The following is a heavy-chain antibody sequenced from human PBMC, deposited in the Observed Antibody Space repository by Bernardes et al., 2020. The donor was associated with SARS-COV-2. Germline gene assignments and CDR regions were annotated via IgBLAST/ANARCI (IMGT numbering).Heavy chain of an antibody. Sequence: SLRLPCSASGFTSGFTFNDYAFYWVRQAPGRGLEFVSTIGNTGSPTYYADSVKGRFTISRDNSKNTLYLQMNNLRTEDTAIYYCARSLGMDVWGQGTTVTVPS. CDR1: GFTFNDYA. V-gene: IGHV3-64D*06. J-gene: IGHJ6*02. CDR2: IGNTGSPT. D-gene: IGHD3-16*01. CDR3: ARSLGMDV.